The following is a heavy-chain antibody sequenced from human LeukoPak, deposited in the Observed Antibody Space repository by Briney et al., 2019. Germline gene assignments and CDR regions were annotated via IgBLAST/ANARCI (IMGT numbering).Heavy chain of an antibody. CDR3: ARDNWNDVVDY. D-gene: IGHD1-1*01. V-gene: IGHV3-11*01. CDR2: ISGTGSVI. CDR1: RLTFSDYY. J-gene: IGHJ4*02. Sequence: PGGSLRLSCAASRLTFSDYYMSWIRQAPGKGLEWISYISGTGSVIYYADSVKGRFTISRDNAKNSLYLQMNSLRAEDTAVYYCARDNWNDVVDYWGQGTLVTVS.